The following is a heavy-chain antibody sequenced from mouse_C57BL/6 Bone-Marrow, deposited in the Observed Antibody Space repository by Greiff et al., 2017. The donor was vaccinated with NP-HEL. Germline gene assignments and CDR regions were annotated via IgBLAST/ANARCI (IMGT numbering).Heavy chain of an antibody. J-gene: IGHJ1*03. D-gene: IGHD1-1*01. CDR2: INSDGGST. CDR3: ASYYYGSSPWYFDV. V-gene: IGHV5-2*01. CDR1: EYEFPSHD. Sequence: EVKLVESGGGLVQPGESLKLSCESNEYEFPSHDMSWVRKTPEKRLELVAAINSDGGSTYYPDTMERRFIISRDNTKKTLYLQMSSLRSEDTALYYCASYYYGSSPWYFDVWGTGTTVTVSS.